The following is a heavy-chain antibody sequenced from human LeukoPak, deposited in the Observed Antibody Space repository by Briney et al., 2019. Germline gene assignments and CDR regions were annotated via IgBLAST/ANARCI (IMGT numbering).Heavy chain of an antibody. CDR2: IYPGDSGN. Sequence: GESLKISCKGSGYSFTSYWIGWVRQMPGKGLEGMRIIYPGDSGNRYSPSFQGQVTISADKSISTAYLQWSSLKASDTAMYYCAGHSGGVGASTDAFDIWGQGTMVTVSS. D-gene: IGHD1-26*01. CDR1: GYSFTSYW. CDR3: AGHSGGVGASTDAFDI. J-gene: IGHJ3*02. V-gene: IGHV5-51*01.